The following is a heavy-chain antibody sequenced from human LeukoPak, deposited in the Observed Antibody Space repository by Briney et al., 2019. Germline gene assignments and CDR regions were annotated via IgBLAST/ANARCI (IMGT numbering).Heavy chain of an antibody. V-gene: IGHV1-46*01. CDR3: ARVSTVTTFRRYYGMDV. J-gene: IGHJ6*02. CDR2: INPSGGST. D-gene: IGHD4-17*01. CDR1: GYTFTIYY. Sequence: ASVKVSCKASGYTFTIYYMHWVRQAPGQGLEWMGIINPSGGSTSYAQKFQGRVTMTRDTSTSTVYMELSSLRSEDTAVYYCARVSTVTTFRRYYGMDVWGQGTTVTVSS.